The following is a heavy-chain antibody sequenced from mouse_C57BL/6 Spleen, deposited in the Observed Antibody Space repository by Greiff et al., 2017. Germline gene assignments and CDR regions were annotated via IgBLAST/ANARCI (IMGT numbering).Heavy chain of an antibody. CDR1: GYTFTDYE. V-gene: IGHV1-15*01. CDR2: IDPETGGT. Sequence: QVQLQQSGAELVRPGASVTLSCKASGYTFTDYEMHWVKQTPVHGLEWIGAIDPETGGTAYNQKFKGKAILTADKSSSTAYMELRSLTSEDSAVYYCTRDPITTVYYYAMDYWGQGTSVTVSS. D-gene: IGHD1-1*01. J-gene: IGHJ4*01. CDR3: TRDPITTVYYYAMDY.